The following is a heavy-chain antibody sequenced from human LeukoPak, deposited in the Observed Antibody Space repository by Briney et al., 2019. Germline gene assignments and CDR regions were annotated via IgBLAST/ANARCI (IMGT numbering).Heavy chain of an antibody. D-gene: IGHD3-3*01. V-gene: IGHV1-69*05. J-gene: IGHJ5*02. CDR1: GGTFSSYA. Sequence: GASVKVSCKASGGTFSSYAISWVRQAPGQGLEWMGGIIPIFGTANYAQKFQGRVTITTDESTSTAYMELSSLRSEDTAVYYCARAEVVTIFGVVIKYNWFGPWGQGTLVTVSS. CDR2: IIPIFGTA. CDR3: ARAEVVTIFGVVIKYNWFGP.